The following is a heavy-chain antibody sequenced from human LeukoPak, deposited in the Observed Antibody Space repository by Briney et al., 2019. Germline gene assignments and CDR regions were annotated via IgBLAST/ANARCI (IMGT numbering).Heavy chain of an antibody. J-gene: IGHJ3*02. CDR2: IYYSGST. D-gene: IGHD2-2*01. Sequence: SETLSLTCTVSGGSISSYYWSWIRQPPGKGLEWIGYIYYSGSTYYNPSLKSRVTISADTSKNQFSLKLSSVTAADTAVYYCARDAGSSTNAFDIWGQGTMVTVSS. CDR3: ARDAGSSTNAFDI. CDR1: GGSISSYY. V-gene: IGHV4-30-4*08.